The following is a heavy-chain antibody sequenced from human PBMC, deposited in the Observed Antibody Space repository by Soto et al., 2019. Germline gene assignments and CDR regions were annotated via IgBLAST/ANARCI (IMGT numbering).Heavy chain of an antibody. CDR3: ARGQQLYYYYNMDV. Sequence: PSETLSLTCTVSCGSISSVGYYWSCIRQHPGKGLEWIGYIYYSGSTYYNPSLKSRVTISVDTSKNQFSLKLSSVTAADTAVYYCARGQQLYYYYNMDVWGQGTTVTVSS. CDR2: IYYSGST. V-gene: IGHV4-31*03. J-gene: IGHJ6*03. D-gene: IGHD6-13*01. CDR1: CGSISSVGYY.